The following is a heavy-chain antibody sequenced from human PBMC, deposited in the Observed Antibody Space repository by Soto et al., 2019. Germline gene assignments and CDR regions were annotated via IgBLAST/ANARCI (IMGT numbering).Heavy chain of an antibody. D-gene: IGHD1-26*01. Sequence: RGESLKISCKGSGYSFTSYWISWVRQMPGKGLEWMGRIDPSDSYTNYSPSFQGHVTISADKSISTAYLQWSSLKASDTAMYYCARQVGPTVTYYYYGMDVWGQGTTVTVSS. J-gene: IGHJ6*02. V-gene: IGHV5-10-1*01. CDR3: ARQVGPTVTYYYYGMDV. CDR1: GYSFTSYW. CDR2: IDPSDSYT.